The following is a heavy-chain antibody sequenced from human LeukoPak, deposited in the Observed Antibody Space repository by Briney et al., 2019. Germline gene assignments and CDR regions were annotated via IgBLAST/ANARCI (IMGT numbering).Heavy chain of an antibody. V-gene: IGHV1-69*06. CDR3: ARSENFDFWSGYPYYYYGMDV. Sequence: GASVKVSCKASGGTFSSYAISWVRQAPGQGLEWMGGIIPIFGTANYAQKFQGRVTITADKSTSTAYMELSSPRSEDTAVYYCARSENFDFWSGYPYYYYGMDVWGQGTTVTVSS. CDR2: IIPIFGTA. CDR1: GGTFSSYA. D-gene: IGHD3-3*01. J-gene: IGHJ6*02.